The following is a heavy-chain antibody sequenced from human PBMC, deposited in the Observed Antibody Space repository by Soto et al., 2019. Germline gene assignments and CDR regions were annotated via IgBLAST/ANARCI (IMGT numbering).Heavy chain of an antibody. CDR1: GGTFSSCA. Sequence: GASVKVSCKASGGTFSSCAISWVRQAPGQGLEWMGGIIPIFGTANYAQKFQGRVTITADESTSTAYMELSSLRSEDTAVYYCAREEYSSGWYHYNYYYYGMDVWGQGTTVTVSS. CDR2: IIPIFGTA. CDR3: AREEYSSGWYHYNYYYYGMDV. D-gene: IGHD6-19*01. J-gene: IGHJ6*02. V-gene: IGHV1-69*13.